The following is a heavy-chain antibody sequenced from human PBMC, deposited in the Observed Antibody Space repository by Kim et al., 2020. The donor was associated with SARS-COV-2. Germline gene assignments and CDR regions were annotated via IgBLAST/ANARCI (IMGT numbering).Heavy chain of an antibody. J-gene: IGHJ4*02. Sequence: GGSLRLSCAVSGFTFSNYAMNWVRQPPGKGLEWVSSMTSTGEYKYYAESVKGRFTISRDNVKDSLYLQMNSLRADDTALYYCARDSSVIDYWGQGTLVNV. CDR3: ARDSSVIDY. CDR2: MTSTGEYK. V-gene: IGHV3-21*01. CDR1: GFTFSNYA. D-gene: IGHD4-4*01.